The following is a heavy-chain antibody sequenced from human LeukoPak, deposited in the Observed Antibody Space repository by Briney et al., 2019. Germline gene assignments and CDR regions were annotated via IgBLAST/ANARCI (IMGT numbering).Heavy chain of an antibody. CDR1: GFTFDDYA. D-gene: IGHD3-10*01. V-gene: IGHV3-48*02. CDR3: ARGGFDGLDV. CDR2: ISSGGSTI. Sequence: GGSLRLSCAASGFTFDDYAMHWVRQAPGKGLEWVSYISSGGSTIYYADSVKGRFTISRDNAKNSLYLQMNSLRDEDTAVYYCARGGFDGLDVWGQGTTVTVSS. J-gene: IGHJ6*02.